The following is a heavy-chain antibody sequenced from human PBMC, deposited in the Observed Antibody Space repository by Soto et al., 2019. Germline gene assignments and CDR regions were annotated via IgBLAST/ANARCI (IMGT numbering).Heavy chain of an antibody. CDR2: ISAYNGNT. Sequence: ASVKVSCKASGYTFTSYGISWVRQAPGQGLEWMGWISAYNGNTNYAQKLQGRVTMTTDTSTSTAYMELRSLRSDDTAVYYCARDSWAEEPYNWFDPWGQGTLVTVSS. CDR3: ARDSWAEEPYNWFDP. J-gene: IGHJ5*02. V-gene: IGHV1-18*01. CDR1: GYTFTSYG. D-gene: IGHD1-26*01.